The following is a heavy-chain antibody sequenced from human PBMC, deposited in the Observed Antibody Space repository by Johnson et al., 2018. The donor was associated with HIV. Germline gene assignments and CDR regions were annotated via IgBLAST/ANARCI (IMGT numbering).Heavy chain of an antibody. V-gene: IGHV3-30-3*01. CDR3: ARSKDCSVGTCPDAFDI. D-gene: IGHD2-15*01. J-gene: IGHJ3*02. CDR2: MSFDETNS. Sequence: QVQLVESGGGVVQPGRSLRLSCVASGFSFSSFAMHWVRQAPGKGLQWVAVMSFDETNSYDSDSVDVKGRFTISRDNGKNSLYLQMNSLRAEDTALYYCARSKDCSVGTCPDAFDIWGQGTLVMVSS. CDR1: GFSFSSFA.